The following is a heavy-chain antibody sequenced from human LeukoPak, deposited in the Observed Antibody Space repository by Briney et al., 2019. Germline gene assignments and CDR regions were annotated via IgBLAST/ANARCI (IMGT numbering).Heavy chain of an antibody. J-gene: IGHJ4*02. Sequence: SQTLSLTCTVSGGSISSGSYYWSWIRQPAGKGLEWIGRIYTSGSTNYNPSLKSRVTISVDTSKNQFSLKLSSVTAADAAVYYCARDHRITMADYWGQGTLVTVSS. D-gene: IGHD3-10*01. CDR1: GGSISSGSYY. V-gene: IGHV4-61*02. CDR3: ARDHRITMADY. CDR2: IYTSGST.